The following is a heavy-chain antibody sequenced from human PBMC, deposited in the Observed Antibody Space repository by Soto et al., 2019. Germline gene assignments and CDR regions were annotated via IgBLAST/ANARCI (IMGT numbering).Heavy chain of an antibody. D-gene: IGHD4-4*01. J-gene: IGHJ5*02. V-gene: IGHV3-23*01. CDR1: GFTFRSYA. CDR2: ISGSTDTI. CDR3: ARDKAGSSGTLNYFDP. Sequence: HPGGSLRLSCAASGFTFRSYAMSWVRQAPGKGLEWVSTISGSTDTIYYADSVKGRFTVSRDNSKATLYLQMNSLRAEDTAIYYCARDKAGSSGTLNYFDPWGRGTRVTVSS.